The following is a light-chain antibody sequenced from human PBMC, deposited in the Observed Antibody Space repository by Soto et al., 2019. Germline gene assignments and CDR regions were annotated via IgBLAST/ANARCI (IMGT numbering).Light chain of an antibody. CDR2: KAS. CDR1: QSISSW. Sequence: IHMTHSPSTLSASLRYRFTITFRASQSISSWLAWYRQKPGKAPKLLIYKASSLESGVPSRFSGSGSGTEFTLTTSSLQPDDFATYYCQQYNSYCTFGQGTKVDI. V-gene: IGKV1-5*03. J-gene: IGKJ1*01. CDR3: QQYNSYCT.